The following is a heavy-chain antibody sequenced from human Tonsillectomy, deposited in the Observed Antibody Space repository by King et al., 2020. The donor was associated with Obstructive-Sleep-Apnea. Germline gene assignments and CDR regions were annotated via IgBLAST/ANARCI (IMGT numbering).Heavy chain of an antibody. J-gene: IGHJ4*02. V-gene: IGHV4-39*07. CDR3: ASKPDIVVVVAAEYYFDY. Sequence: QLQESGPGLVKPSETLSLTCTVSGDSISSSRYYWGWIRQPPGKGLEWIGNIYYSGSTSYNPSLKSRVTISVDTSKNQFSLKLGSVTAADSAVYYCASKPDIVVVVAAEYYFDYWGQGTLVTVSS. CDR2: IYYSGST. CDR1: GDSISSSRYY. D-gene: IGHD2-15*01.